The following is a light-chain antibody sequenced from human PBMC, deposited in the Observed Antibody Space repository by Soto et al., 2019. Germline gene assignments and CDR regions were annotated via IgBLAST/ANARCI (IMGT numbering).Light chain of an antibody. CDR1: QNILYSSNNKNH. V-gene: IGKV4-1*01. CDR2: WTS. CDR3: HQYYSIPFT. Sequence: DIVMTQSPDSLAVSLGERATIHCNSSQNILYSSNNKNHLAWYQQKPGQPPKLLIYWTSTRESGVPDRFTGSGSGTGFTLTISSLQSEDVAFYYCHQYYSIPFTFGPGTKVDI. J-gene: IGKJ3*01.